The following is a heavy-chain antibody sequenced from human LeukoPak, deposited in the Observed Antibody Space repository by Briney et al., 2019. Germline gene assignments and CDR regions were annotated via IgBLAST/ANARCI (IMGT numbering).Heavy chain of an antibody. CDR3: AVGGRGWFFPFDY. D-gene: IGHD6-19*01. CDR1: GFTLSGYS. V-gene: IGHV3-48*01. J-gene: IGHJ4*02. Sequence: GGSLRLSCAASGFTLSGYSMNWVRQAPGKGLEWVSYISSSSSTIYYADSVKGRFTISRDNAENSLFLQMNSLRAEDTAVYYCAVGGRGWFFPFDYWGQGTLVTVSS. CDR2: ISSSSSTI.